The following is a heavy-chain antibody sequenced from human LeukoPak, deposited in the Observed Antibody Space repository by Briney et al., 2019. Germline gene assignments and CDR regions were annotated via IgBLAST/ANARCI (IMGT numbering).Heavy chain of an antibody. V-gene: IGHV3-48*01. D-gene: IGHD3-10*01. CDR3: ARRSLTYYYGSGSYGDYYYYMDV. CDR1: GFTFSSYS. J-gene: IGHJ6*03. Sequence: GGSLRLPCAASGFTFSSYSMNWVRQAPGKGLEWVSYISSSSTIYYAASVKGRFTISRDNAKNSLYLQMNSLRAEDTAVYYCARRSLTYYYGSGSYGDYYYYMDVWGKGTTVTVSS. CDR2: ISSSSTI.